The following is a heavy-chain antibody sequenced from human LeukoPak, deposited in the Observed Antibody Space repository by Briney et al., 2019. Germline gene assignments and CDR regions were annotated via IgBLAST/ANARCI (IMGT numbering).Heavy chain of an antibody. Sequence: ASVKVSCKASCYTFTGNGITWGGQAPGQGLEWVGWISGYNGNTVYAQMFQDRVTLTTDTSTSTAYMEVTNLRSDDTAMYFCARSGHCSGADCYAEGIDYWGQGTLVTVSS. CDR1: CYTFTGNG. D-gene: IGHD2-2*01. V-gene: IGHV1-18*01. CDR3: ARSGHCSGADCYAEGIDY. CDR2: ISGYNGNT. J-gene: IGHJ4*02.